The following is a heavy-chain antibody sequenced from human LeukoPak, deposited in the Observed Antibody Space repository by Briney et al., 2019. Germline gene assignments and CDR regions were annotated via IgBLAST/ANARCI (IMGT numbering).Heavy chain of an antibody. CDR2: IYYSGST. CDR1: GGSISSYY. CDR3: ARHYYGSGSSPFDP. Sequence: SETLSLTCTVSGGSISSYYWSWIRQPPGKGLEWIGYIYYSGSTNYNPSLKSRVTISVDTSKNQFSLKLGSVTAADTAVYYCARHYYGSGSSPFDPWGQGTLVSVSS. J-gene: IGHJ5*02. D-gene: IGHD3-10*01. V-gene: IGHV4-59*08.